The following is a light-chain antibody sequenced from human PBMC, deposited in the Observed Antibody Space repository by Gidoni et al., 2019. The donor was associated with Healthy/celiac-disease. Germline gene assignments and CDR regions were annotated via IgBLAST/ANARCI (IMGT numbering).Light chain of an antibody. CDR1: SGHSSYA. CDR3: QTWGTGIYVV. J-gene: IGLJ2*01. CDR2: LNSDGSH. V-gene: IGLV4-69*01. Sequence: QLVLTLSPSASASLGASVKLTCTLSSGHSSYAIAWHQQQPEKGPRYLMKLNSDGSHSKGDGIPDRFSGSSSGAERYLTITSLQSEDEADYYCQTWGTGIYVVFGGGTKLTVL.